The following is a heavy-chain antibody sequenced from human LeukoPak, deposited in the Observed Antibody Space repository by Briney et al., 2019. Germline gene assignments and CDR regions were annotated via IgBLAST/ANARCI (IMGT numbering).Heavy chain of an antibody. CDR3: TRGPVQLCLYYGMDV. CDR1: GFTFGDHV. J-gene: IGHJ6*02. D-gene: IGHD5-18*01. V-gene: IGHV3-49*04. Sequence: PGRALRLSCTASGFTFGDHVMSWVRQAPGKGGEWVGFIRSKAYGGTTEYTAPVRGRFTISRDDAKSKAYLQMNTLRTKDTAVYYCTRGPVQLCLYYGMDVWGQGTTVIVSS. CDR2: IRSKAYGGTT.